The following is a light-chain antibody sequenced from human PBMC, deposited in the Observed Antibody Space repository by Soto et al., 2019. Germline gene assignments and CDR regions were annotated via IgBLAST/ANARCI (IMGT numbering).Light chain of an antibody. J-gene: IGKJ1*01. CDR3: LQDYSYPRT. Sequence: AIQMAQSPSSLSASVGDRIPITCRASQGIGNDLGWYQQQPGKAPKILIYAASSLHSGVPSRFSGSRSGTDFTLTISSLQPEDCATYYCLQDYSYPRTFGQGTKVDI. V-gene: IGKV1-6*01. CDR1: QGIGND. CDR2: AAS.